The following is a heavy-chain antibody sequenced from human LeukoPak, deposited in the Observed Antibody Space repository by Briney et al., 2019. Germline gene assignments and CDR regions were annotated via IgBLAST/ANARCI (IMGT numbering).Heavy chain of an antibody. CDR2: VSTYHGDT. V-gene: IGHV1-18*01. CDR3: ARAESMVLYSLD. CDR1: GYTFTDFR. D-gene: IGHD3-10*01. J-gene: IGHJ1*01. Sequence: ASVKVSCKASGYTFTDFRFIWVRAASGQGLEWMGWVSTYHGDTHYAKQFQGRVTMTTESTTQTTAMELRNLSSDNTAVYYCARAESMVLYSLDWGQGTLVSVSA.